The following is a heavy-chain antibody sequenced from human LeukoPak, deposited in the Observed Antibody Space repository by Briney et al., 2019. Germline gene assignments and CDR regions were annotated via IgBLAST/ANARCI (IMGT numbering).Heavy chain of an antibody. CDR1: GGSISSGGYS. J-gene: IGHJ3*02. CDR2: IYYSGST. V-gene: IGHV4-30-4*07. CDR3: ARDLGRSGSLDHDAFDI. D-gene: IGHD1-26*01. Sequence: SETLSLTCAVSGGSISSGGYSWSWIRQPPGKGLEWIGYIYYSGSTYYNPSLKSRVTISVDTSKNQFSLKLSSVTAADTAVYYCARDLGRSGSLDHDAFDIWGQGTMVTVSS.